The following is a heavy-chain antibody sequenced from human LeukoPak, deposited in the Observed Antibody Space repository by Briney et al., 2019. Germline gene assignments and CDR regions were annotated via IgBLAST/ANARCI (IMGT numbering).Heavy chain of an antibody. CDR2: INSDGSST. CDR3: ASIRRPTSPKFDY. CDR1: GFTFSSYW. J-gene: IGHJ4*02. Sequence: GRSLRLSCAASGFTFSSYWMHWVRQAPGKGLVWVSRINSDGSSTSYADSVKGRFTISRDNAKNTLYLQMNSLRAEDTAVYYCASIRRPTSPKFDYWGQGTLVTVSS. V-gene: IGHV3-74*01. D-gene: IGHD4-17*01.